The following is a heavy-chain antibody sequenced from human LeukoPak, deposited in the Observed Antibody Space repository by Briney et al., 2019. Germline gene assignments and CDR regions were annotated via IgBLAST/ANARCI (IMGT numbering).Heavy chain of an antibody. CDR1: GGSISSYY. Sequence: SETLSLTCAVSGGSISSYYWSWIRQPAGKGLEWIGRIYTSGSTNYNPSLKSRVTMSVDTSKNQFSLKLSSVTAADTAVYYCARAVPYCSSTSCCFDYWGQGTLVTVSS. CDR3: ARAVPYCSSTSCCFDY. V-gene: IGHV4-4*07. J-gene: IGHJ4*02. D-gene: IGHD2-2*01. CDR2: IYTSGST.